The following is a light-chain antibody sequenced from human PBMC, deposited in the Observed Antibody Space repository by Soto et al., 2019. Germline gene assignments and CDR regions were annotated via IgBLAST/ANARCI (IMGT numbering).Light chain of an antibody. CDR3: TAWDDSLNGRL. V-gene: IGLV1-44*01. J-gene: IGLJ2*01. Sequence: QAVVTQPPSASGTPGQRVTFSCSGSSSNIGSNTVNWYQQVPGTAPKLLIYSNDRRPSGVPDRFSGSKSGTSASLAISGLQSEDEADYYCTAWDDSLNGRLFGGGTKVTVL. CDR1: SSNIGSNT. CDR2: SND.